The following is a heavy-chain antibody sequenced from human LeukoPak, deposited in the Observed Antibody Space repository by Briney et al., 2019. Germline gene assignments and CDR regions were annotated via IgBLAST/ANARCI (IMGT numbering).Heavy chain of an antibody. CDR1: GFTVSSNY. V-gene: IGHV3-73*01. D-gene: IGHD2-21*02. CDR2: IRTKANNYAT. CDR3: TVVVTANS. J-gene: IGHJ4*02. Sequence: GGSLRLSCAASGFTVSSNYMSWVRQASGKGLEWVGRIRTKANNYATAYAESVKGRFTISRDDSKNTAYLQLNSLKPEDTAVYYCTVVVTANSWGQGTLVTVSS.